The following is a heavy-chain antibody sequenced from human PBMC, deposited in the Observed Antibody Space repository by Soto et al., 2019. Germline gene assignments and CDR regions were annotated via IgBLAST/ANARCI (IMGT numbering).Heavy chain of an antibody. CDR3: ASYYYGSGSRPSPFDY. J-gene: IGHJ4*02. D-gene: IGHD3-10*01. V-gene: IGHV1-69*13. Sequence: SVKVSCKASGGTFSSYAISWVRQAPGQGLEWMGGIIPIFGTANYAQKFQGRVTITADESTSTAYMELSSLRSEDTAVYYCASYYYGSGSRPSPFDYWGQGTLVTVSS. CDR2: IIPIFGTA. CDR1: GGTFSSYA.